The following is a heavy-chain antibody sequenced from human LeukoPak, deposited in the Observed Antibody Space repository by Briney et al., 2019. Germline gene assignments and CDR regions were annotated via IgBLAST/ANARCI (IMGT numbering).Heavy chain of an antibody. D-gene: IGHD6-6*01. CDR1: GGSISSSNFY. V-gene: IGHV4-39*07. CDR3: ARELAGSSSFDY. Sequence: SETLSLTCTVSGGSISSSNFYWGWIRRPPGKGLEWIGSIYYSGSTYYNPSLKSRVTISVDTSKNQFSLKLSSVTAADTAVYYCARELAGSSSFDYWGQGTLVTVSS. CDR2: IYYSGST. J-gene: IGHJ4*02.